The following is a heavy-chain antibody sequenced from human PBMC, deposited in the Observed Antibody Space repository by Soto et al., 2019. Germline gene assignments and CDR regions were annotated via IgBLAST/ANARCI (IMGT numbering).Heavy chain of an antibody. CDR3: ARHYSSGSRNWFDP. Sequence: SETLSLTCSVSGGSINSSSYFWGWVRQPPGKGLEWIGSIYYSGSTYYNPSLRSRVTISVDTSKNQFSLKLSSVPAADTAVFYCARHYSSGSRNWFDPWGQGTLVTVSS. V-gene: IGHV4-39*01. CDR2: IYYSGST. J-gene: IGHJ5*02. CDR1: GGSINSSSYF. D-gene: IGHD6-19*01.